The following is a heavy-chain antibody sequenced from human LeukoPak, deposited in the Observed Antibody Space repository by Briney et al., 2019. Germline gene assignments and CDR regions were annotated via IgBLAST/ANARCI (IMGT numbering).Heavy chain of an antibody. Sequence: GGPLRLSCAASGFTFSSYWMSWVRQAPGKGLEWVANIKQDGSEKYYVDSVKGRFTISRDNAKNSLYLQMNSLRAEDTAVYYCARGMVLAAAGNLVAFDIWGQGTMVTVSS. V-gene: IGHV3-7*01. CDR1: GFTFSSYW. CDR2: IKQDGSEK. CDR3: ARGMVLAAAGNLVAFDI. D-gene: IGHD6-13*01. J-gene: IGHJ3*02.